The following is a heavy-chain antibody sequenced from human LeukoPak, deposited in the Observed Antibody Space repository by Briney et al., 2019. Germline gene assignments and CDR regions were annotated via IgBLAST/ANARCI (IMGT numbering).Heavy chain of an antibody. D-gene: IGHD3-22*01. CDR2: ISPYNHNT. J-gene: IGHJ1*01. V-gene: IGHV1-18*01. CDR1: GYTFTSYG. CDR3: ARMPYDSSCYYKH. Sequence: ASVKVSCKASGYTFTSYGISWVRQAPGQGLEWMGWISPYNHNTNYAQKFQARVTMTTDTSTSTAYMELRSLRSDDTAVYYCARMPYDSSCYYKHWGQGTLVTVSS.